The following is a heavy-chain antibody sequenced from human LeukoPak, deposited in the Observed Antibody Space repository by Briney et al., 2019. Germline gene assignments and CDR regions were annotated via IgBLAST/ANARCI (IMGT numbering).Heavy chain of an antibody. V-gene: IGHV3-53*05. Sequence: GGSLRLSCAASGFTVTDNYMNWVRQSSGKGLEWVSVIYGGGDTNYADSVKGRFTISRDNSKNTLYLQMNSLRAEDTAVYYCARDGREYSSSPKKLGYWGQGTLVTVSS. J-gene: IGHJ4*02. D-gene: IGHD6-6*01. CDR3: ARDGREYSSSPKKLGY. CDR1: GFTVTDNY. CDR2: IYGGGDT.